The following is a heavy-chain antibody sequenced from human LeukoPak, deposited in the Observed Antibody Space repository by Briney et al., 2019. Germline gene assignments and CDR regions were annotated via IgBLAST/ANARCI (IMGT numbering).Heavy chain of an antibody. Sequence: PSETLSLTCTVSGGSISSSSYYWGWIRQPPGKGLEWIGSIYYSGSTYYNPSLKSRVTISVDTSKNQFSLKLSSVTAADTAVYYCARGFTKGVATGTFDIWGQGTMVTVSS. V-gene: IGHV4-39*07. D-gene: IGHD5-12*01. J-gene: IGHJ3*02. CDR2: IYYSGST. CDR1: GGSISSSSYY. CDR3: ARGFTKGVATGTFDI.